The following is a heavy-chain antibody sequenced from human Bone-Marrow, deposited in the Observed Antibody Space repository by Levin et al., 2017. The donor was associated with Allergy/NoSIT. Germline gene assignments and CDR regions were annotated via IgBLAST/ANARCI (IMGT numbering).Heavy chain of an antibody. CDR1: GYSFTSYA. CDR3: ARSEPCNWTFD. D-gene: IGHD1-20*01. V-gene: IGHV7-4-1*02. J-gene: IGHJ4*02. CDR2: INTNTGNP. Sequence: VASVKVSCKASGYSFTSYAMNWVRQAPGQGLEWMGWINTNTGNPTYAQGVTGRFVFSLDTSVSTAYLQISSLKVEDTAVYYCARSEPCNWTFDWGQGTLVTVSS.